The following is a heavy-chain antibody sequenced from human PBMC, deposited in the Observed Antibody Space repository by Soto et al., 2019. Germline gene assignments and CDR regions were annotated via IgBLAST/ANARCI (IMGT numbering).Heavy chain of an antibody. CDR1: GFTFSTCT. V-gene: IGHV3-23*01. J-gene: IGHJ4*02. CDR3: AKARCSTTNCYVPDY. Sequence: EVQLLESGGGLVQPGGSLRLSCVASGFTFSTCTMSWVRQAPGKGLEWVSVISGSGGSPSYADSVQGRFSISRDNPKNTLYLQMNSLRGEDTAMYYCAKARCSTTNCYVPDYWGQGTLVTVSS. D-gene: IGHD2-2*01. CDR2: ISGSGGSP.